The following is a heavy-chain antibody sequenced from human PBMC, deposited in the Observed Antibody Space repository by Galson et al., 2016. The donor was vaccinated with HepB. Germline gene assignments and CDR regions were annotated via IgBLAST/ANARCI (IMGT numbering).Heavy chain of an antibody. CDR2: IYSDGRT. CDR3: ARDIYEGAMDV. CDR1: GFSVSRNY. V-gene: IGHV3-53*01. D-gene: IGHD5/OR15-5a*01. J-gene: IGHJ6*03. Sequence: SLRLSCAASGFSVSRNYMTWVRPAPGKGLEWVSSIYSDGRTYYADSVKGRFTISRDNSKNTLFLQMNGLRADDTAVYYCARDIYEGAMDVWGKGTTVTVSS.